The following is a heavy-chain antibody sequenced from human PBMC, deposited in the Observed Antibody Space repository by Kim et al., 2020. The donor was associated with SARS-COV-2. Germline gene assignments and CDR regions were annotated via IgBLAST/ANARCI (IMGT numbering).Heavy chain of an antibody. Sequence: GGSLRLSCAASGFTFSSYSMNWVRQAPGKGLEWVSYTSSSSSTIYYADSVKGRFTISRDNAKNSLYLQMNSLRDEDTAVYYCARGRPSAIAVAASFDYWGQGTLVTVSS. D-gene: IGHD6-19*01. J-gene: IGHJ4*02. CDR3: ARGRPSAIAVAASFDY. CDR1: GFTFSSYS. CDR2: TSSSSSTI. V-gene: IGHV3-48*02.